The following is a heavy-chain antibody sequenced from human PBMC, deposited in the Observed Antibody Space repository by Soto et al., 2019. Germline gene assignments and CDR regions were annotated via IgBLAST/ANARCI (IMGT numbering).Heavy chain of an antibody. CDR1: GFTFSSYA. CDR3: AKAAAVAGTSSWFDP. D-gene: IGHD6-19*01. CDR2: ISGSGGST. J-gene: IGHJ5*02. V-gene: IGHV3-23*01. Sequence: EVQLLESGGGLVQPGGSLTLSCAASGFTFSSYAMSWVRQAPGKGLEWVSGISGSGGSTYYADSVKGRFTISRDNSKNTFYLQMNSLRAEDTAIYYCAKAAAVAGTSSWFDPWGQGTLVTVSS.